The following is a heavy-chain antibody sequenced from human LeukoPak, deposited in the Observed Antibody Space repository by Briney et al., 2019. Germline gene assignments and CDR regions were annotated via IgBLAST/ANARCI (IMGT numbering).Heavy chain of an antibody. D-gene: IGHD6-13*01. Sequence: XSXTXXVSGGSISSYXWSWIRQPXGXXLEWIGYIYYSGSTNYNPSLKSRVTISVDTSKNQFSLKLSSVTAADTAVYYCARANFHSSSWYGWFDPWGQGTLVTVSS. CDR1: GGSISSYX. CDR2: IYYSGST. V-gene: IGHV4-59*01. J-gene: IGHJ5*02. CDR3: ARANFHSSSWYGWFDP.